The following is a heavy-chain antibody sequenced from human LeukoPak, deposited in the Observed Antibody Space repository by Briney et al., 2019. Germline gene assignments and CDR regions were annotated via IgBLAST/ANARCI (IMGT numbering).Heavy chain of an antibody. CDR1: GFTFSNAW. Sequence: GGSLRLSCAASGFTFSNAWMSWVRQAPGKGLEWVSLIYSVGDTYYADSVKGRFTISRDNSKNTLYLQMNTLRAEDTAVYYCARALRGRDGYNPYYFDYWGQGTLVTVSS. V-gene: IGHV3-53*01. CDR3: ARALRGRDGYNPYYFDY. J-gene: IGHJ4*02. D-gene: IGHD5-24*01. CDR2: IYSVGDT.